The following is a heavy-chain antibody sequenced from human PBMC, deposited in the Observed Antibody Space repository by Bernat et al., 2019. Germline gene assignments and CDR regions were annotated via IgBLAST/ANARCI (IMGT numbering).Heavy chain of an antibody. CDR3: TRVYCGGDCYVGWFDP. V-gene: IGHV3-49*03. CDR1: GFTFGDYA. Sequence: EVQLVESGGGLVQPGRSLRLSCTASGFTFGDYAMSWFRQAPGKGLEWVGFIRSKAYGGTTEYAASVKGRFTISRDDSKSIAYLQMNSLKTEDTAVYYCTRVYCGGDCYVGWFDPWGQGTLVTVSS. J-gene: IGHJ5*02. CDR2: IRSKAYGGTT. D-gene: IGHD2-21*02.